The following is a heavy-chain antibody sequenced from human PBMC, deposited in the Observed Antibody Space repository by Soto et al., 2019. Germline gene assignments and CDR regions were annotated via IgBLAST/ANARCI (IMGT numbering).Heavy chain of an antibody. J-gene: IGHJ6*02. CDR3: ARGLEIINGPRSGYGMDV. CDR1: GGSFSGYY. Sequence: SETLSLTCAVYGGSFSGYYWSWIRQPPGKGLEWIGEINHSGSTNYNPSLKSRVTISVDTSKNQFSLKLSSVTAADTAVYYCARGLEIINGPRSGYGMDVWGQGTTVTVSS. V-gene: IGHV4-34*01. CDR2: INHSGST. D-gene: IGHD6-19*01.